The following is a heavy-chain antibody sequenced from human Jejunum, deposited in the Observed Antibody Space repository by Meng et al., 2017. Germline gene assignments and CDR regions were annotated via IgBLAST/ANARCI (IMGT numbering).Heavy chain of an antibody. D-gene: IGHD5-12*01. CDR2: ISYDGSRE. CDR1: GFTFRSYA. CDR3: ARVGLSGSFDQ. V-gene: IGHV3-30*04. J-gene: IGHJ4*02. Sequence: QLVESGGGVVQPGRSLRLSCAAAGFTFRSYALHWVRQVPGKGLEWLALISYDGSREYYADSVKGRFSISRDNSKETLYLQMNSLRAEDMAMYYCARVGLSGSFDQWGQGTLVTVSS.